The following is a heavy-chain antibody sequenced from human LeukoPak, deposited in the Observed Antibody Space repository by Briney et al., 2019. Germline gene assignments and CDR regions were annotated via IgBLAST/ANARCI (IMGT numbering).Heavy chain of an antibody. Sequence: SETLSLTCAVYGGSFSGYYWSWIRQPPGKGLEWIGEINHSGRINYNPSLKSRVTISVDTSKNQFSLKLSSVTAADTAVYFCARGRGYYDSSLAYWGQGTLVTVSS. D-gene: IGHD3-22*01. V-gene: IGHV4-34*01. CDR1: GGSFSGYY. CDR3: ARGRGYYDSSLAY. J-gene: IGHJ4*02. CDR2: INHSGRI.